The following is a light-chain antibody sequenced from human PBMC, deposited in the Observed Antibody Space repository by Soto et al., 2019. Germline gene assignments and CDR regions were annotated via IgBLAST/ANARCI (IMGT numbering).Light chain of an antibody. CDR2: AAY. CDR3: QQYYSYPIT. CDR1: QGISSY. J-gene: IGKJ5*01. Sequence: AIRMTQSPSSFSASTGDRVTITCRASQGISSYLAWYQQKPGKAPKLLLYAAYTLQSGVPSRFSGSGSGTDLTLTISCLQSEDCATYYCQQYYSYPITFGQGTRLEIK. V-gene: IGKV1-8*01.